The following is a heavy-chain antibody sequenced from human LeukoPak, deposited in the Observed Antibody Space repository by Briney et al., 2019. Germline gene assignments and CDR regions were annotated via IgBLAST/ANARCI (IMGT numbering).Heavy chain of an antibody. CDR3: ARGRRNHYYDSSGYFAFDI. CDR1: GGSFSGYY. D-gene: IGHD3-22*01. J-gene: IGHJ3*02. V-gene: IGHV4-34*01. CDR2: INHSGST. Sequence: SETLSLTCTVYGGSFSGYYWSWIRQPPGKGLEWIGEINHSGSTNYNPSLKRRVTISVDTSKNQFSLKLSSVTAADTAVYYCARGRRNHYYDSSGYFAFDIWGQGTMVTVSS.